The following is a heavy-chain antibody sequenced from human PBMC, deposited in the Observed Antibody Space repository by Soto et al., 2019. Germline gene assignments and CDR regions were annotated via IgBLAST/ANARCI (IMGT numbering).Heavy chain of an antibody. V-gene: IGHV4-34*01. CDR2: INHSGST. CDR3: AREVVPAILTYYYYGMDV. J-gene: IGHJ6*02. Sequence: SETLSLTCAVYGGSFSGYYWIWIRQPPGKGLEWIGEINHSGSTNYNPSLKSRVTISVDTSKNQFSLKLSSVTAADTAVYYCAREVVPAILTYYYYGMDVWVQGTTVTVSS. D-gene: IGHD2-2*01. CDR1: GGSFSGYY.